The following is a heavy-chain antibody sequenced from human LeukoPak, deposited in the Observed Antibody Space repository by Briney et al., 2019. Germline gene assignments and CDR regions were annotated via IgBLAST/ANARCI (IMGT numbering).Heavy chain of an antibody. D-gene: IGHD1-1*01. CDR2: IVGSSSNI. J-gene: IGHJ4*02. Sequence: PGGSLRLSCTASGFSFSTYSMNWVRQAPGKGLEWVSNIVGSSSNIYYADSVKGRFTISRDNAKNSLYLQMDSLRAEDTAVYYCATDSPETAAFDYWGQGTLVTVSS. CDR3: ATDSPETAAFDY. CDR1: GFSFSTYS. V-gene: IGHV3-48*04.